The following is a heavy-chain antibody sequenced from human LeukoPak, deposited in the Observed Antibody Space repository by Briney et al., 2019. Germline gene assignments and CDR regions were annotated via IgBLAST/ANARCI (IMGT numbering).Heavy chain of an antibody. Sequence: GGSLRLSCAASGFTFSSYAMSWVRQAPGKGLEWVSAISGSGGSTYYADSVKGRFTISRDNSKNTLYLQMNSLRAEDTAVYYCAKDPYCSGGSCYGDYWGQGTLVTVSS. V-gene: IGHV3-23*01. CDR2: ISGSGGST. D-gene: IGHD2-15*01. CDR3: AKDPYCSGGSCYGDY. CDR1: GFTFSSYA. J-gene: IGHJ4*02.